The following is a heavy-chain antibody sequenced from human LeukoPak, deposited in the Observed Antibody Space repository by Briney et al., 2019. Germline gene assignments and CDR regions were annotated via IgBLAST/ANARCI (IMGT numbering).Heavy chain of an antibody. CDR2: ISYDGSNK. D-gene: IGHD2-2*02. Sequence: GGSLRLSCAASGFTFSSYAMHWVRQAPGKGLEWVAVISYDGSNKYYADSVKGRFTISRDNSKNTLYLQMNSLRAEDTAVYYCARDYRYCSSTSYYTGIWYYYYMDVWGKGTTVTVSS. V-gene: IGHV3-30-3*01. CDR3: ARDYRYCSSTSYYTGIWYYYYMDV. CDR1: GFTFSSYA. J-gene: IGHJ6*03.